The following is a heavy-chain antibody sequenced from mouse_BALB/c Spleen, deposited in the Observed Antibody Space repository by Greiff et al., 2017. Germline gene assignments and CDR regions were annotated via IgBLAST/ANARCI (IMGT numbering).Heavy chain of an antibody. CDR1: GYSITSGYY. CDR2: ISYDGSN. Sequence: EVKVEESGPGLVKPSQPLSLTCSVTGYSITSGYYWNWIRQFPGNKLEWMGYISYDGSNNYNPSLKNRISITRDTSKNQFFLKLNSVTTEDTATYDCARVSLYYYYGSSYEDYFDYWGQGTTLTVSS. V-gene: IGHV3-6*02. D-gene: IGHD1-1*01. J-gene: IGHJ2*01. CDR3: ARVSLYYYYGSSYEDYFDY.